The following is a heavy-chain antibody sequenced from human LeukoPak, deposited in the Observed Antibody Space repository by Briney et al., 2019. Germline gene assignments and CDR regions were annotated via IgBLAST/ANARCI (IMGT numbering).Heavy chain of an antibody. V-gene: IGHV1-18*01. D-gene: IGHD2-8*01. CDR2: ISAYNGNT. CDR3: ARGDCTNGVCYYMDV. J-gene: IGHJ6*03. CDR1: GYTFTSYG. Sequence: ASVKVSCKSSGYTFTSYGINWMRQAPGQGLEWMGWISAYNGNTNYAQKLQGRVTMTTDTSTSTAYMELRSLRSDDTAVYYCARGDCTNGVCYYMDVWGKGTTVTVSS.